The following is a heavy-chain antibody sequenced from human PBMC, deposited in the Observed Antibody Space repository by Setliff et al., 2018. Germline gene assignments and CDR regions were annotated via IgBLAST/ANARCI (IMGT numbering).Heavy chain of an antibody. D-gene: IGHD4-4*01. Sequence: SETLSLTCAVYGGSFSGYHWSWIRQPPGKGLEWIGRIYNSGTTNYNPSLKSRVTISADTSNNSFSLNLFSVTAADTAVYYCAGRDYSGGDSWGHGTLVTVSS. V-gene: IGHV4-34*01. CDR3: AGRDYSGGDS. CDR2: IYNSGTT. J-gene: IGHJ5*01. CDR1: GGSFSGYH.